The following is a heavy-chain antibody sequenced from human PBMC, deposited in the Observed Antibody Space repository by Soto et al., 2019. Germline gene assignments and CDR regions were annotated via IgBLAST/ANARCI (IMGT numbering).Heavy chain of an antibody. D-gene: IGHD3-10*01. V-gene: IGHV4-59*01. CDR2: IYYSGST. CDR3: ARAPRGNYGYPSYFDY. Sequence: QVQLQESGPGLVKPSETLSLTCTVSGGSISSYYWSWIRQPPGKGLEWLGYIYYSGSTNYNPSLKSRVPISVDTSKNQFSLKLSSVTAADTAVYYCARAPRGNYGYPSYFDYWGQGPLVTVSS. CDR1: GGSISSYY. J-gene: IGHJ4*02.